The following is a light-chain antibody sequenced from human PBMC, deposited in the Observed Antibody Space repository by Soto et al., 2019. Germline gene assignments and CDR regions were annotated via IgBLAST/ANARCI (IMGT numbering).Light chain of an antibody. Sequence: QTVVTQSPSASASLGASAKLTCTLSSGHSSYAIAWHQQQPEKGPRYLMKLNSDGSHSKGDGIPDRFSGSSSGAERYLTISSLQSEDEADYYCQTWGTGPWVFGGGTKLTVL. CDR1: SGHSSYA. J-gene: IGLJ3*02. CDR3: QTWGTGPWV. CDR2: LNSDGSH. V-gene: IGLV4-69*01.